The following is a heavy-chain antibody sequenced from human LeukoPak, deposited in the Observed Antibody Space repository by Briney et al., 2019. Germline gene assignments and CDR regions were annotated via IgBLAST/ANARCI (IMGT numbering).Heavy chain of an antibody. CDR2: IRSKAYGGTT. CDR1: GFTFGDYA. Sequence: GGSLRLSCTASGFTFGDYAMSWVRQAPGKGLEWVGFIRSKAYGGTTEYAASVKGRFTISRDDSKSIAYLQMNSLKTEDTAVCYCTRGGFHRTGITFGGVIVPFDYWGQGTLVTVSS. J-gene: IGHJ4*02. V-gene: IGHV3-49*04. CDR3: TRGGFHRTGITFGGVIVPFDY. D-gene: IGHD3-16*02.